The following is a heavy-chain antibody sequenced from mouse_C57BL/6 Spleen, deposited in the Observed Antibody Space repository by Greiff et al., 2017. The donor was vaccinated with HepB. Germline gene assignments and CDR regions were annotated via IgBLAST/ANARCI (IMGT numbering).Heavy chain of an antibody. Sequence: EVKLVESGPGLVKPSQSLSLTCSVTGYSITSGYYWNWIRQFPGNKLEWMGYISYDGSNNYNPSLKNRISITRDTSKNQFFLKLNSVTTEDTATYYCAREDSNYAMDYWGQGTSVTVSS. CDR3: AREDSNYAMDY. V-gene: IGHV3-6*01. D-gene: IGHD2-5*01. CDR1: GYSITSGYY. CDR2: ISYDGSN. J-gene: IGHJ4*01.